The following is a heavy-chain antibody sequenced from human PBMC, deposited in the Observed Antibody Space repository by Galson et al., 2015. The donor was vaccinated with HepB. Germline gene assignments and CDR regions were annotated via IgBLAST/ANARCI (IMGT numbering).Heavy chain of an antibody. J-gene: IGHJ5*02. Sequence: PALVKPTQTLTLTCTFSGFSLSTSGMRVSWIRQPPGKALEWLARIDWDDDKFYSTSLKTRLTISKDTSKNQVVLTMTNMDPVDTATYYCARDGMYYDILTGYNNWFDPWGQGTLVTVSS. D-gene: IGHD3-9*01. CDR1: GFSLSTSGMR. V-gene: IGHV2-70*04. CDR3: ARDGMYYDILTGYNNWFDP. CDR2: IDWDDDK.